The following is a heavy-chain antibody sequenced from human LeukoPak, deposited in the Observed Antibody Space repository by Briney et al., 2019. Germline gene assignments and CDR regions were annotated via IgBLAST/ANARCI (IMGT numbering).Heavy chain of an antibody. CDR2: FSGSGGTT. CDR3: ANGNRCTSPNCLGYYYFYMDV. V-gene: IGHV3-23*01. D-gene: IGHD2-8*01. Sequence: GGSLRLSCAASGFTFSSYAMNWVRQAPGRGLEWVSGFSGSGGTTYYADSVKGWFTISRDNSKNTLYLQMNSLRAEDTAVYYCANGNRCTSPNCLGYYYFYMDVWGKGTTVTVSS. J-gene: IGHJ6*03. CDR1: GFTFSSYA.